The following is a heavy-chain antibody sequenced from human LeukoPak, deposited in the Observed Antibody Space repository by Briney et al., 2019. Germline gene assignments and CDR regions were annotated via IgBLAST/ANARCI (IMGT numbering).Heavy chain of an antibody. CDR2: TYYRPKFNT. D-gene: IGHD3-10*01. V-gene: IGHV6-1*01. J-gene: IGHJ4*02. CDR3: ARGSHSSFDY. Sequence: SQTLSLTCAISGDILSNYNVAWNWIRQSPTRGLEWLGRTYYRPKFNTDYAVSVKSRIAINSDTSKNQFSLQLNSVTPEGTGVYYCARGSHSSFDYWGQGTLVTVSS. CDR1: GDILSNYNVA.